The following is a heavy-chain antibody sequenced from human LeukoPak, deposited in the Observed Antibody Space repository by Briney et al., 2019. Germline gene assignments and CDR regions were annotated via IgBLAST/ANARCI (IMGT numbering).Heavy chain of an antibody. V-gene: IGHV4-34*01. J-gene: IGHJ5*02. Sequence: SETLSLTCAVYGGSFSGYFWTWIRQPPGKGLEWIGEINHSGSTNYNPSLKSRVTISVDTSKNHFSLKLSSVTAADTAVYYCARRGSDNYVWGTWFDPWGQGTLVTVSS. CDR1: GGSFSGYF. CDR2: INHSGST. CDR3: ARRGSDNYVWGTWFDP. D-gene: IGHD3-16*01.